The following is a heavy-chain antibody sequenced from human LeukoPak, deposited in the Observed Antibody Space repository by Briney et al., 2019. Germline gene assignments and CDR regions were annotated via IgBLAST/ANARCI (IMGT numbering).Heavy chain of an antibody. CDR3: ARDPLTLYNYYMDV. Sequence: GGSLRLSCAASGFTFSNYWMSWVRQAPGKGLEWVAKIKKDGSEEYYVDSVKGRFTIFRDNAKNSLYLQMNSLRGEDTAVYYCARDPLTLYNYYMDVWGKGTTVIVSS. CDR2: IKKDGSEE. V-gene: IGHV3-7*01. J-gene: IGHJ6*03. D-gene: IGHD2/OR15-2a*01. CDR1: GFTFSNYW.